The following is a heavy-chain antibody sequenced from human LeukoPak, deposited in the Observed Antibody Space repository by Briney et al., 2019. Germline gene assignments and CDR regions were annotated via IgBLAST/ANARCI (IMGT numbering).Heavy chain of an antibody. V-gene: IGHV4-4*07. CDR1: GGSINSYY. D-gene: IGHD4-17*01. CDR3: ARAAYGDYRYYYFYLDV. Sequence: PSETLSLTCTVSGGSINSYYWSWIRQPAGKGLEWIGRIYTSGSSNYNPSLKSRVTMSVDTSKNQFSLRLTSVTAADTAAYYCARAAYGDYRYYYFYLDVWGKGTTVTVSS. J-gene: IGHJ6*03. CDR2: IYTSGSS.